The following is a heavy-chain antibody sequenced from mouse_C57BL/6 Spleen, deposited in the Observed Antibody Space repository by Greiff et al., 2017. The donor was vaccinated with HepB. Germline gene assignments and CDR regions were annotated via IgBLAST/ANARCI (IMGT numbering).Heavy chain of an antibody. V-gene: IGHV1-26*01. CDR1: GYTFTDYY. D-gene: IGHD2-10*02. CDR3: ARGYGNYPYYFDY. CDR2: INPNNGGT. J-gene: IGHJ2*01. Sequence: VQLQQSGPELVKPGASVKISCKASGYTFTDYYMNWVKQSHGKSLEWIGDINPNNGGTSYNQKFKGKATLTVDKSSSTAYMELRSLTSEDSAVYYCARGYGNYPYYFDYWGQGTTLTVSS.